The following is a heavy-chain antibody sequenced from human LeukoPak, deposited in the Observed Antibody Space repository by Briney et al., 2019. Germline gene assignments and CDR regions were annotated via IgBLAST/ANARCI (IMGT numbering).Heavy chain of an antibody. CDR1: GFTFSSYG. Sequence: PGGSLRLSCAASGFTFSSYGMNWGRQAPGKGLEWVSSITSSGRNIYYADSLKGRFTISKDNAKNSLYLQMNSLRAEDTAVYYCARGGSNSTYYLDCWGQGTLVTLSS. D-gene: IGHD1-26*01. CDR2: ITSSGRNI. CDR3: ARGGSNSTYYLDC. J-gene: IGHJ4*02. V-gene: IGHV3-21*01.